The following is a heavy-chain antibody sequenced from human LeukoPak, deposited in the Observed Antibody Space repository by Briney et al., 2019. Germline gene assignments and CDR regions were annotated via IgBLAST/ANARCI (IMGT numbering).Heavy chain of an antibody. V-gene: IGHV1-24*01. Sequence: ASVKVSCKVSGYTLTELSMHWVRQAPGTGLEWMGGFDPEDGETIYAQKFQGRVTMTEDTSTDTAYMELSSLRSEDTAVYYCATAVGESYTRGGYYYYGMDVWGQGTTVTVSS. CDR1: GYTLTELS. D-gene: IGHD5-18*01. J-gene: IGHJ6*02. CDR2: FDPEDGET. CDR3: ATAVGESYTRGGYYYYGMDV.